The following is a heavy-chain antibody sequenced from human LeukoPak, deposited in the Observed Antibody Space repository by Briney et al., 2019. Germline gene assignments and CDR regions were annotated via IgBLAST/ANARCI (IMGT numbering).Heavy chain of an antibody. CDR1: GGSFSAYY. J-gene: IGHJ4*02. V-gene: IGHV4-34*01. Sequence: HSETLSLTCAVYGGSFSAYYWSWIRQSPGKGLEWIGEINHSGSSNYSPSLESRVTFSVDTSKGQVSLNLNSVTAADTAVYYCARQDLRYLYRTLYYFDYWGQGTLVTVSS. D-gene: IGHD3-16*01. CDR3: ARQDLRYLYRTLYYFDY. CDR2: INHSGSS.